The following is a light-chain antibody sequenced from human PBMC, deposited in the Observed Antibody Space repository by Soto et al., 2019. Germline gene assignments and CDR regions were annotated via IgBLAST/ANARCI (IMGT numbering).Light chain of an antibody. Sequence: EIVLTQSPATLSLSPGERATLSCRASQSVSSYLAWYQQKPGQAPRLLIYAASNRATGIPARFSGSGSGTDFTLTISSLEPEDFAAYYCQQRRKWPLTFGGGTKVDIK. J-gene: IGKJ4*01. CDR2: AAS. CDR1: QSVSSY. CDR3: QQRRKWPLT. V-gene: IGKV3-11*01.